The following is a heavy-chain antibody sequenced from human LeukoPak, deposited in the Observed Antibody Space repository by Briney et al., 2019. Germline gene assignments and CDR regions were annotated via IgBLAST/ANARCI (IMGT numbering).Heavy chain of an antibody. J-gene: IGHJ4*02. V-gene: IGHV4-39*01. CDR2: IYYSGTT. D-gene: IGHD3-22*01. CDR3: AGIYDTPRGL. CDR1: GGSISNSRYY. Sequence: SETLSLTCTVSGGSISNSRYYWGLIRQPPGKVQEWIGSIYYSGTTYHNPSLKSRLTISVDTTKNQFSVRLSSVTAAETAVYYCAGIYDTPRGLGGRGTLVTVSS.